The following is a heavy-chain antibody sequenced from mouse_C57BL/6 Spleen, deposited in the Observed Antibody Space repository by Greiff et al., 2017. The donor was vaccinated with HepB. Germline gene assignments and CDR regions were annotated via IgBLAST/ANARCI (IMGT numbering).Heavy chain of an antibody. D-gene: IGHD2-5*01. CDR3: ARSYYSNYFDY. Sequence: EVQLQQSGPELVKPGASVKMSCKASGYTFTDYNMHWVKQSHGKSLEWIGYINPNNGGTSYNQKFKGKATLTVNKSSSTAYMELRSLTSEESAVYYCARSYYSNYFDYWGQGTTLTVSS. CDR1: GYTFTDYN. J-gene: IGHJ2*01. V-gene: IGHV1-22*01. CDR2: INPNNGGT.